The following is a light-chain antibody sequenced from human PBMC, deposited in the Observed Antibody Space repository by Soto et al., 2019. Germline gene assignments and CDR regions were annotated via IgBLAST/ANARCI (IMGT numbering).Light chain of an antibody. CDR1: QSLVYSDGNTY. Sequence: VMTQSPLSLPVTLGQPASISCRSSQSLVYSDGNTYLNWYHQRPGQSPRRLIYNVSNRDSGVPDRISGSGSGTDFTLKISRVEAEDIGVYYCMQGTQWPPAFGGGTKVEIK. V-gene: IGKV2-30*01. CDR3: MQGTQWPPA. CDR2: NVS. J-gene: IGKJ4*01.